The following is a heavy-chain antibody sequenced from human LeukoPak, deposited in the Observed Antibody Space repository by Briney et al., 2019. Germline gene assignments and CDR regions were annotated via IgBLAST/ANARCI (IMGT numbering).Heavy chain of an antibody. CDR1: GFTFSSYW. CDR3: ARGARYCSSTSCYGEVFDY. CDR2: INSDGSGT. V-gene: IGHV3-74*01. Sequence: PGGSLRLSCAASGFTFSSYWMHWVRQAPGKGLVWVSRINSDGSGTSYADSVKGRFTISRDNAKNTLYLQMNSLRAEDTAVYYCARGARYCSSTSCYGEVFDYWGQGTLVTVSS. D-gene: IGHD2-2*01. J-gene: IGHJ4*02.